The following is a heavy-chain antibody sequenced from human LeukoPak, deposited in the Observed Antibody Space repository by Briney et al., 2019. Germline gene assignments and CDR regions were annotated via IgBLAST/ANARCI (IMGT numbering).Heavy chain of an antibody. V-gene: IGHV3-53*01. CDR1: GFTVNSNY. D-gene: IGHD4-23*01. CDR3: GKDLGYGCNPPVYFDY. J-gene: IGHJ4*02. CDR2: IYSGGST. Sequence: GGSLRLSCAASGFTVNSNYMSWVRQAPGKGLEWVSVIYSGGSTYYADSVKGRFTISRDNSKNTLYLQMNSLRAEDTAVYYCGKDLGYGCNPPVYFDYWGQGTLVTVSS.